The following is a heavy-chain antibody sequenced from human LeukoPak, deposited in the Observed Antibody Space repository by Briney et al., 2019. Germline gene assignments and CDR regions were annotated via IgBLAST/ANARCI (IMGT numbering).Heavy chain of an antibody. J-gene: IGHJ4*02. V-gene: IGHV3-74*01. CDR3: ASGGDAFSTYY. CDR2: ITIDGSDT. D-gene: IGHD2-21*01. CDR1: GFTFTDYW. Sequence: GGSLRLSCAASGFTFTDYWMHWARQTPGKGLVWVSRITIDGSDTTYADSVKGRFTISRDNAQNTVYLQMSSLRAEDTAIYYCASGGDAFSTYYWGQGTLVTVSS.